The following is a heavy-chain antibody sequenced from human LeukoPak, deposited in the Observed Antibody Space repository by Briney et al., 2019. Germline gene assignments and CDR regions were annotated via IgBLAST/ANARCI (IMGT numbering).Heavy chain of an antibody. J-gene: IGHJ3*02. CDR3: AKGLRITMIVVVLDAFDI. V-gene: IGHV3-23*01. CDR2: ISGSGGST. Sequence: GGSLRLSCAASGFTFSSYAMSWVRQAPGKGLEWVSAISGSGGSTYYADSVKGRFTISRDNSKNTLYLQMNSLRAEDTAVYYCAKGLRITMIVVVLDAFDIWGQGTMVTVSS. CDR1: GFTFSSYA. D-gene: IGHD3-22*01.